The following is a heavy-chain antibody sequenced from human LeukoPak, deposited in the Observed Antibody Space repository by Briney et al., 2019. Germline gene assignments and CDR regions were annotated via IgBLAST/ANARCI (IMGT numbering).Heavy chain of an antibody. V-gene: IGHV3-30-3*01. D-gene: IGHD1-26*01. CDR3: ARDRVGATDHFDY. Sequence: GGSLRLSCAASGFTFSSYAMHWVRQAPGKGLEWVAVISYDGSNKYYADSVKGRFTISRDNSKNTLYLQMNSLRAEDTAVYYCARDRVGATDHFDYWGQGTRVTVSS. CDR1: GFTFSSYA. J-gene: IGHJ4*02. CDR2: ISYDGSNK.